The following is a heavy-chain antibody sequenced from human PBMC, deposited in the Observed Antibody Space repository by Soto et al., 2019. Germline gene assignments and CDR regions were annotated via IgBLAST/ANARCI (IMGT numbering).Heavy chain of an antibody. D-gene: IGHD3-10*01. CDR3: ARHRITMVRGVITANGGDFDY. V-gene: IGHV5-51*01. J-gene: IGHJ4*02. CDR1: GYSFTSYW. Sequence: GESLKISCKGSGYSFTSYWIGWVRQMPGKGLEWMGIIYPGDSDTRYSPSFQGQVTISADKSISPAYLQWSSLKASDTAMYYCARHRITMVRGVITANGGDFDYWGQGTLVTVSS. CDR2: IYPGDSDT.